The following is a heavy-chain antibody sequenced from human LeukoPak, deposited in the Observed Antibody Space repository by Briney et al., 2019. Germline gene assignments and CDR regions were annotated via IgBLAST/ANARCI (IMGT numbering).Heavy chain of an antibody. Sequence: SGTLSLTCAVSGGSISSDYWWSWVRQPPGKGLEWIGEIYHSGSTNYNPSLKGRVTISVDKSKSQFSLKLTSVAAADTAMYYCARKGANSSGRPFDYWGQGTLVTVSS. CDR3: ARKGANSSGRPFDY. J-gene: IGHJ4*02. V-gene: IGHV4-4*02. CDR2: IYHSGST. CDR1: GGSISSDYW. D-gene: IGHD6-19*01.